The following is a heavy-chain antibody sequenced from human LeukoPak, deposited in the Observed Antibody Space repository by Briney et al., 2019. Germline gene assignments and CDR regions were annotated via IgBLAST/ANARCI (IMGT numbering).Heavy chain of an antibody. D-gene: IGHD1-1*01. J-gene: IGHJ4*02. CDR3: ARDWKTNSFDY. CDR2: IYYDGSNI. Sequence: PGRSLTLSCAASEFTFTTYGMHWVRQAPGKGLEWVAFIYYDGSNIYYADYVKGRFTISSDISKNTLYLQMDSMRAEDTAIYYCARDWKTNSFDYWGQGTLVTVSS. V-gene: IGHV3-33*01. CDR1: EFTFTTYG.